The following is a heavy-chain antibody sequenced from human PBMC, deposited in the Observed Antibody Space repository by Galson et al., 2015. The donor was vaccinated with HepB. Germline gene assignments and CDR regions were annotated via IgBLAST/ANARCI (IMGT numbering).Heavy chain of an antibody. CDR2: ISYDGSNK. CDR1: GFTFSSYA. J-gene: IGHJ5*02. V-gene: IGHV3-30-3*01. Sequence: SLRLSCAASGFTFSSYAMHWVRQAPGKGLEWVAVISYDGSNKYYADSVKGRFTISRDNSKNTLYLQMNSLRAEDTAVYYCASRHGYCSSTSCYFTPFDPWGQGTLVTVSS. CDR3: ASRHGYCSSTSCYFTPFDP. D-gene: IGHD2-2*01.